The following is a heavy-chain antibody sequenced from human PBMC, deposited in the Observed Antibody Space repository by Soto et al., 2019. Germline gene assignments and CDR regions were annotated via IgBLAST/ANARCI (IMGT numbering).Heavy chain of an antibody. J-gene: IGHJ4*02. CDR1: GGSISSGGYY. CDR3: ARVHGSGTTRYYFDY. D-gene: IGHD3-10*01. Sequence: TSETLSLTCTVSGGSISSGGYYWSWIRQNPGKGLEWIGYIYYSGSTYYNPSLKSRVTISVDTSKNQFSLKLSSVTAADTAVYYCARVHGSGTTRYYFDYWGQGTLVTVSS. CDR2: IYYSGST. V-gene: IGHV4-31*03.